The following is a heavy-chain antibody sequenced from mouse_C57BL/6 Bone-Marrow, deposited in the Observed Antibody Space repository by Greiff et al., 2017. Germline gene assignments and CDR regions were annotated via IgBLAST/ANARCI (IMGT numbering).Heavy chain of an antibody. V-gene: IGHV1-15*01. D-gene: IGHD1-1*01. J-gene: IGHJ2*01. CDR2: IDPETGGT. CDR1: GYTFTDYE. Sequence: QVQLQQSGAELVRPGASVTLSCKASGYTFTDYEMHWVKQTPVHGLEWIGAIDPETGGTAYNQKFKGKAILTADKSSSTAYMELRSLTSEDSAVYYCTSFNYYGSSSDYWGQGTTLTVSS. CDR3: TSFNYYGSSSDY.